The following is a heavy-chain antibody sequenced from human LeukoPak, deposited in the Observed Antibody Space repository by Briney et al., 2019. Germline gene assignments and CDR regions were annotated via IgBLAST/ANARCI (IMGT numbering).Heavy chain of an antibody. Sequence: PGGSLRLSCAASGFTFSSYWMSWVRQAPGKGLEWVANIKQDGSEKYYVDSVKGRFTISRDNAKNSLYLQMNSLRAEDTAVYYCASGSVVTARPKGNWFDPWGQGTLVTVSS. CDR2: IKQDGSEK. V-gene: IGHV3-7*01. J-gene: IGHJ5*02. CDR3: ASGSVVTARPKGNWFDP. D-gene: IGHD2-21*02. CDR1: GFTFSSYW.